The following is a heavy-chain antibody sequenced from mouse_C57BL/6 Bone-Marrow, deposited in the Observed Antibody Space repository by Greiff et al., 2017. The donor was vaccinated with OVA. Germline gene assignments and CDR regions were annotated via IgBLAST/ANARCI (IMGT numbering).Heavy chain of an antibody. D-gene: IGHD1-1*01. CDR2: IYPGSGNT. CDR3: AREEDYVLRYFDY. Sequence: QVQLQQSGAELVRPGASVKLSCKASGYTFTDYYINWVKQRPGQGLEWIARIYPGSGNTYYNEKFKGKATLTAEKSSSTAYMQLSSLTSEDSAVYFCAREEDYVLRYFDYWGQGTTLTVSS. V-gene: IGHV1-76*01. J-gene: IGHJ2*01. CDR1: GYTFTDYY.